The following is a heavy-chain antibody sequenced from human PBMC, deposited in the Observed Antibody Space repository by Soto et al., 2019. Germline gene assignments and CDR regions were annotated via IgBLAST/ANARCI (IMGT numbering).Heavy chain of an antibody. CDR1: TFPFSTYW. J-gene: IGHJ6*02. Sequence: VGSLRLSCAASTFPFSTYWMTWVRQAPGKGSEWVANIHRDEIEKYYMDSVKGRFTISRDNAKNSLYLQMTSLRAEDTAVYYCAGGNALDVWGQGTTVTVSS. V-gene: IGHV3-7*01. CDR3: AGGNALDV. CDR2: IHRDEIEK.